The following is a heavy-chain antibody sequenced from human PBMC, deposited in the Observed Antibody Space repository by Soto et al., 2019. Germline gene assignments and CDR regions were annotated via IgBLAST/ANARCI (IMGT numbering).Heavy chain of an antibody. D-gene: IGHD1-7*01. Sequence: PSETLSLTSTVSGDSISSSSYNWGWIRQYPGKALEFRQPPGKGREWIASIYYTGSTYYSPSLKSRVTISVDASKNQFSLKLSSVTAADTAVYYCARGRTWFFDFWGQGTLVTVSS. CDR2: IYYTGST. J-gene: IGHJ4*02. CDR3: ARGRTWFFDF. CDR1: GDSISSSSYN. V-gene: IGHV4-39*01.